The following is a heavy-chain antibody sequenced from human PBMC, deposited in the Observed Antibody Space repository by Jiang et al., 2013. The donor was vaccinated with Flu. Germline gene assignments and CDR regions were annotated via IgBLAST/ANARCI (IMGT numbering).Heavy chain of an antibody. CDR2: TYYRSKWYN. J-gene: IGHJ5*02. Sequence: NSAAWNWIRQSPSRGLEWLGRTYYRSKWYNDYAVSVKSRITINPDTSKNQFSLQLNSVTPEDTAVYYCARDGPSGGSWYGKNWFDPWGQGTLVTVSS. D-gene: IGHD6-13*01. V-gene: IGHV6-1*01. CDR3: ARDGPSGGSWYGKNWFDP. CDR1: NSAA.